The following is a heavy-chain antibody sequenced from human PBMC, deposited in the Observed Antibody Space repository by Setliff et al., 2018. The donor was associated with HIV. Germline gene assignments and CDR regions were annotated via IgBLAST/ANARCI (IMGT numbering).Heavy chain of an antibody. J-gene: IGHJ4*02. V-gene: IGHV4-38-2*01. D-gene: IGHD5-12*01. CDR2: MYHTGST. CDR1: GYSISSGCY. CDR3: ARQPLYNDYDWRSYYFDY. Sequence: SETLSLTCAVSGYSISSGCYWGWIRQPLGKGLEWIGRMYHTGSTYYSPSLNSRFTISVDTSKNQFSLKLRSVTAADTAVYYCARQPLYNDYDWRSYYFDYWGQGSLVTVSS.